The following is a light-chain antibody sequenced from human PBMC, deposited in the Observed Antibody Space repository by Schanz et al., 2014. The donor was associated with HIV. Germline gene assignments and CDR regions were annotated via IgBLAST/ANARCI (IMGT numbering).Light chain of an antibody. Sequence: DIQMTQSPSTLSASVGDRVTITCRASQSISSWLAWFQQKPGKAPKLLIYQASFLESGVPSRFSGSESGTDFTLTISSLQPDDFATYYCQRYNSYSHTFGQGTKLDIK. CDR2: QAS. CDR1: QSISSW. CDR3: QRYNSYSHT. J-gene: IGKJ2*01. V-gene: IGKV1-5*03.